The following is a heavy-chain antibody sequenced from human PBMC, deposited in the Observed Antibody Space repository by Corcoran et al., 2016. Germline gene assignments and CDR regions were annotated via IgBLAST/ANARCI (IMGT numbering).Heavy chain of an antibody. CDR3: ARYQQWLVQWYFEL. CDR2: INHSGST. D-gene: IGHD6-19*01. J-gene: IGHJ2*01. CDR1: GGSFRGYY. V-gene: IGHV4-34*01. Sequence: QVQLQQWGAGLLKPSETLSLTCAVYGGSFRGYYWSWIRQPPGKGLEWIGEINHSGSTNYNPSLKSRVTISVDTSKNQFSLKLSSVTAADTAVYYCARYQQWLVQWYFELWGRGTLVTVSS.